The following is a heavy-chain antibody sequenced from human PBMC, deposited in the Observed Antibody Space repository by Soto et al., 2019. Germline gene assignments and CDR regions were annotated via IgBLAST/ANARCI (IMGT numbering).Heavy chain of an antibody. CDR1: GGSVSSSTYY. D-gene: IGHD3-22*01. CDR3: ARHQYYYDSSGYTLDY. Sequence: SETLFLTCTVSGGSVSSSTYYWGWIRQPPGKGLEWIGSVYYSGSTYYNPSLKSRVTISVDTSNNQFSLKLNSVTAADTAVYYCARHQYYYDSSGYTLDYWGQGTLVTVSS. CDR2: VYYSGST. J-gene: IGHJ4*02. V-gene: IGHV4-39*01.